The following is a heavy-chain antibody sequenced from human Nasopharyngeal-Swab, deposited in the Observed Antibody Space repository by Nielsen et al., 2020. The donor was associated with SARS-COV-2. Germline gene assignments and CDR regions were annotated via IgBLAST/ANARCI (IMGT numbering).Heavy chain of an antibody. CDR3: HSTARPGQYYYYMDV. V-gene: IGHV4-59*01. Sequence: SETRSLTCTASGGSISSYYWSWIRKPPGKGLEWIGYIYYSGSTNYNPSLKSRVTISVDTSKNQFSLKLSSVTAADTAVYYCHSTARPGQYYYYMDVWGKGTTVTVSS. J-gene: IGHJ6*03. CDR2: IYYSGST. D-gene: IGHD6-6*01. CDR1: GGSISSYY.